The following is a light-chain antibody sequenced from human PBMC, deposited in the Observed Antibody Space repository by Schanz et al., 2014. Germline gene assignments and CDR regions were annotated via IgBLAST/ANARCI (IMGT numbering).Light chain of an antibody. V-gene: IGKV3-15*01. CDR1: QSVSSSY. CDR3: QQRSNWPSIT. CDR2: GAS. Sequence: EILMTQSPATLSVSPGERATLSCRASQSVSSSYLAWYQQKPGQAPRLLIYGASTRATGIPARFSGSGSGTEFTLTISSLQSEDFAVYYCQQRSNWPSITFGQGTRLEIK. J-gene: IGKJ5*01.